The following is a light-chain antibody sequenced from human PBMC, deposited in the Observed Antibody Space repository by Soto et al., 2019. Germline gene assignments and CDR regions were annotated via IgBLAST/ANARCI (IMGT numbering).Light chain of an antibody. J-gene: IGKJ1*01. CDR3: LQHNSYPRT. CDR1: QGVRND. CDR2: AAS. Sequence: DIQMTQSPSSLSASVGDRVTITCRASQGVRNDLAWYQLKPGKAPKRLISAASSLQSGVPSRFSGSGSGTEFTLTISSLQPEDFANYYCLQHNSYPRTFGQGTKVEVK. V-gene: IGKV1-17*01.